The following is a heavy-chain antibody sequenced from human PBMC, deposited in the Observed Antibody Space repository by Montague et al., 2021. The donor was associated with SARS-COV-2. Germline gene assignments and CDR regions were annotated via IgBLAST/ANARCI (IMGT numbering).Heavy chain of an antibody. J-gene: IGHJ6*02. CDR1: GFTFSSYW. Sequence: SLRLSCAASGFTFSSYWMTWVRQAPGKGLEWVAHIKQDGSEKYFVDSVKGRFTISRDNAQNSLYLQMNSLRAEDTAVYYCAREDYDILTGYYSPYYYYGMDVWGQGTTVTVSS. CDR2: IKQDGSEK. V-gene: IGHV3-7*01. D-gene: IGHD3-9*01. CDR3: AREDYDILTGYYSPYYYYGMDV.